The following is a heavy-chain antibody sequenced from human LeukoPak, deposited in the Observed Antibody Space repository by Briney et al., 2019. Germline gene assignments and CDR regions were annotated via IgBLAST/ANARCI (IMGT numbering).Heavy chain of an antibody. V-gene: IGHV4-39*01. CDR2: IYYSGST. CDR1: GGSISSSSYY. Sequence: SETLSLTCTVSGGSISSSSYYWGWIRQPPGKGLEWIGSIYYSGSTYYNPSLKSRVTISVDTSKNQFSLKLSSVTAADTAVYYCARMGLQYSYYFDYWGQGTLVTVSS. D-gene: IGHD4-11*01. CDR3: ARMGLQYSYYFDY. J-gene: IGHJ4*02.